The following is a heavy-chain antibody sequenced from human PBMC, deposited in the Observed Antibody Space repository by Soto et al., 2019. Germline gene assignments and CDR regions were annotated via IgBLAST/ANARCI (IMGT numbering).Heavy chain of an antibody. Sequence: QVQLVESGGGVVQPGRSLRLSCAASGFTFSSYGMHWVRQAPGKGLEWVAVISYDGSNKYYADSVKGRFTISRDNSKNTLYLQMNSLRAEDTAVYYCAKDQEYCSGCSCYEAYYWGQGTLVTVSS. J-gene: IGHJ4*02. D-gene: IGHD2-15*01. CDR2: ISYDGSNK. CDR3: AKDQEYCSGCSCYEAYY. CDR1: GFTFSSYG. V-gene: IGHV3-30*18.